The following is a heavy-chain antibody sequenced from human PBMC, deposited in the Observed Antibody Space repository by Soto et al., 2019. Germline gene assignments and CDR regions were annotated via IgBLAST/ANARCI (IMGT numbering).Heavy chain of an antibody. D-gene: IGHD3-3*01. CDR2: INAGNGNT. Sequence: GASVKVSCKASGYTFTSYAMHWVRQAPGQRLEWMGWINAGNGNTKYSQKFQGRVTITRDTSASTAYMELSSLRSEDTAVYYCARDSFLTMYYDFWRGYWDYYMDVWGKGTTVTVSS. J-gene: IGHJ6*03. CDR1: GYTFTSYA. V-gene: IGHV1-3*01. CDR3: ARDSFLTMYYDFWRGYWDYYMDV.